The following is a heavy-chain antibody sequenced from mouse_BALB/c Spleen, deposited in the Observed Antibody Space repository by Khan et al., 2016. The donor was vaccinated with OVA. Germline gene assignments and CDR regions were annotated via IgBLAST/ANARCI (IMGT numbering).Heavy chain of an antibody. J-gene: IGHJ3*01. Sequence: EVQLVESGGGLVQPGGSMKLSCVASGFTFSNFWMNWVRQSPEKGLEWIAEIRLKSNNYATHYAESVKGRFTISRDDSKSSVYLQMNNLRAEDTCIYYWSMPGCYYAWFAYWGQGTLVTVSA. CDR1: GFTFSNFW. CDR3: SMPGCYYAWFAY. V-gene: IGHV6-6*02. CDR2: IRLKSNNYAT. D-gene: IGHD1-1*01.